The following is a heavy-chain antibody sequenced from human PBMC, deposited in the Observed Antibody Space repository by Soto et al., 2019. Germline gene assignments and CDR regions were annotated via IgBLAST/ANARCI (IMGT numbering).Heavy chain of an antibody. CDR2: IIPIFGTA. CDR1: GGTFSSYA. J-gene: IGHJ6*02. CDR3: AREHHMVRGATYYYYGMDV. V-gene: IGHV1-69*13. D-gene: IGHD3-10*01. Sequence: SVKVACKASGGTFSSYAISWVRQAPGQGLEWMGGIIPIFGTANYAQKFQGRVTITADESTSTAYMELSSLRSEDTAVYYCAREHHMVRGATYYYYGMDVWGRGTTVTVSS.